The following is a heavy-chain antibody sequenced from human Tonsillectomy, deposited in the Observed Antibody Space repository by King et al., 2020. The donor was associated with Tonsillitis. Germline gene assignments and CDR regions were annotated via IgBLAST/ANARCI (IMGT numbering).Heavy chain of an antibody. CDR1: GFTFSSSS. CDR2: ISSSSSTT. J-gene: IGHJ2*01. V-gene: IGHV3-48*04. D-gene: IGHD6-19*01. Sequence: QLVQSGGGLVQPGGSLRLSCAASGFTFSSSSMSWVRQAPGKGLQWISYISSSSSTTYYADSVKGRFTISRDNAKNSLYLQMNSLRAEDTAVYYCASVKLSVAGEPDWYFDLWGRGTLVTVSS. CDR3: ASVKLSVAGEPDWYFDL.